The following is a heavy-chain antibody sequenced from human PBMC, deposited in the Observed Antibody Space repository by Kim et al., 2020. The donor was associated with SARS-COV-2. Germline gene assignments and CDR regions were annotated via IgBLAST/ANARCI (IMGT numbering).Heavy chain of an antibody. D-gene: IGHD5-18*01. CDR2: IWYDGSNK. V-gene: IGHV3-33*01. Sequence: GGSLRLSCAASGFTFSSYGMHWVRQAPGKGLECVAVIWYDGSNKYYADSVKGRFTISRDNSKNTLYLQMNSLRAEDTAVYYCARVMDTAMVWYYYGMDVWGQGTTVTVSS. CDR3: ARVMDTAMVWYYYGMDV. J-gene: IGHJ6*02. CDR1: GFTFSSYG.